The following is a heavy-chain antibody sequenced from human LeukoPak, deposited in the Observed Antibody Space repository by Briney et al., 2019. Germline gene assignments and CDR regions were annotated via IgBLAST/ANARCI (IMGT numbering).Heavy chain of an antibody. Sequence: SVKVSCKASGGTFSSYAISWVRQAPGQGLEWMGRIIPNFGTANYAQKFQGRVTITTDESTSTAYMELSSLRSEDTAVYYCARATGRGGSYYPYYFDYWGQGTLVTVSS. D-gene: IGHD1-26*01. CDR2: IIPNFGTA. CDR3: ARATGRGGSYYPYYFDY. CDR1: GGTFSSYA. V-gene: IGHV1-69*05. J-gene: IGHJ4*02.